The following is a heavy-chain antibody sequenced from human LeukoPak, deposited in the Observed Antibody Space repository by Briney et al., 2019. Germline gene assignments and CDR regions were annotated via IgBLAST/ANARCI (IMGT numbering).Heavy chain of an antibody. Sequence: GGSLRLSCAASGFPFSTHSLKWVRQAPGKGLEWVSSISAGGDCVYYGDSVKGRFTMSRDNSKNSLHLQMDSLRAEDTAVYYCVRYKYDKINHVHFYSWGHGTLVTV. CDR2: ISAGGDCV. V-gene: IGHV3-21*04. J-gene: IGHJ5*01. CDR3: VRYKYDKINHVHFYS. CDR1: GFPFSTHS. D-gene: IGHD3-22*01.